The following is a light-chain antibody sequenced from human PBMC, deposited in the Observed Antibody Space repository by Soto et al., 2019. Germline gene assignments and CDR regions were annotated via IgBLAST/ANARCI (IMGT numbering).Light chain of an antibody. CDR3: QQSYSTPFT. Sequence: DIQMTQSPSSLSASVGDRVTITCRASQSISSYVNWYQQKPGKAPKLLIYAASSLQSGVPSRFSGSGSGTDFTLTISSLQPEDFATCYCQQSYSTPFTFGPGPKVDIK. CDR2: AAS. CDR1: QSISSY. J-gene: IGKJ3*01. V-gene: IGKV1-39*01.